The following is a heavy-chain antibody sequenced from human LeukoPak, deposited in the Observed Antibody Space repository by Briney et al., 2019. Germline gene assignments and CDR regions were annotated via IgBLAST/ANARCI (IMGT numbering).Heavy chain of an antibody. J-gene: IGHJ3*02. CDR3: ARVMWELLWDGLTI. CDR2: INPSSGGT. V-gene: IGHV1-2*02. Sequence: GASVKVSCKASGDTFTGYYMHWVRQAPGQGLEWMGWINPSSGGTNYAQKFQGRVTMTRDTSISTAYMELNRLRSDDTAVYYCARVMWELLWDGLTIWGQGTMVTVSS. D-gene: IGHD1-26*01. CDR1: GDTFTGYY.